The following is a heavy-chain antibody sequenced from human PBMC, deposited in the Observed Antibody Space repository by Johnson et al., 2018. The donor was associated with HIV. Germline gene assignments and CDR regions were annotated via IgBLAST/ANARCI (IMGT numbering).Heavy chain of an antibody. Sequence: QMLLVESGGGLVQPGGSLRLSCAASGFTFSSYWMSWVRQAPGKGLEWVAFIRYDGSNKYHADSVKGRFTISRDNSKNTLYLQMNSLRAEDTAVYFCARSYCSGGSCRIHDAFDIWGQGTMVTVSS. D-gene: IGHD2-15*01. J-gene: IGHJ3*02. V-gene: IGHV3-30*02. CDR3: ARSYCSGGSCRIHDAFDI. CDR2: IRYDGSNK. CDR1: GFTFSSYW.